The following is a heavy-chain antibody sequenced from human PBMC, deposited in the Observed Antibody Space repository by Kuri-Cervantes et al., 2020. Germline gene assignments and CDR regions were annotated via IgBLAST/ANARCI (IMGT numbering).Heavy chain of an antibody. V-gene: IGHV4-34*01. D-gene: IGHD5-12*01. CDR2: INHSGST. Sequence: GSLRLSCAVYGGSFSGYYWSWIRQPPGKGLEWIGEINHSGSTNYNPSLKSRVTISVDTSKNQFSLKLSSVTAADTAVYYCARGWPQRPFDYWGQGTLATVSS. CDR1: GGSFSGYY. J-gene: IGHJ4*02. CDR3: ARGWPQRPFDY.